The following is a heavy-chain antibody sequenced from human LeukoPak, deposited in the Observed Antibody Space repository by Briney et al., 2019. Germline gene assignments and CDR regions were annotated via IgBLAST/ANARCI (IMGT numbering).Heavy chain of an antibody. CDR1: GFTFSSYA. CDR2: ISGSGGST. D-gene: IGHD6-13*01. V-gene: IGHV3-23*01. Sequence: GGSLRLSCAASGFTFSSYAMSWVRQAPGKGLEWVSAISGSGGSTYYADSVKGRFTIARDNSKNTLYLKMNGLRAEDTAVYYCAKQAAAVGGAFDYWGQGTLVTVSS. CDR3: AKQAAAVGGAFDY. J-gene: IGHJ4*02.